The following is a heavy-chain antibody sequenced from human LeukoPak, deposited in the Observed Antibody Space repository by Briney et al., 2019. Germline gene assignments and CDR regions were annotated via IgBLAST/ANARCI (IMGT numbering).Heavy chain of an antibody. J-gene: IGHJ4*02. Sequence: GGSLRLSCAASGSTFSGYWMSWVRQAPGKGLEWVANINLDGSVRHYVDSARGRFTISRDNAKNSLYLQMNSLRAEDTALYYCATSDDSSGSDWGQGTLVTVSS. V-gene: IGHV3-7*01. CDR3: ATSDDSSGSD. CDR2: INLDGSVR. D-gene: IGHD3-22*01. CDR1: GSTFSGYW.